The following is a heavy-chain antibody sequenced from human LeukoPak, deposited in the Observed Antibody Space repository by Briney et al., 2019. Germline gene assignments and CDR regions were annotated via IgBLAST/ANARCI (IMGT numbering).Heavy chain of an antibody. D-gene: IGHD3-10*01. CDR1: GYTFTGYY. Sequence: ASVKVSCKASGYTFTGYYMHWVRQAPGQGLEWMGWINPNSGGTNYAQKFQGRVTMTGDTSISTAYMELSSLRSDDTALYYCARDLDYGSGSYNGDCWGQGTQVTVSS. V-gene: IGHV1-2*02. J-gene: IGHJ4*02. CDR3: ARDLDYGSGSYNGDC. CDR2: INPNSGGT.